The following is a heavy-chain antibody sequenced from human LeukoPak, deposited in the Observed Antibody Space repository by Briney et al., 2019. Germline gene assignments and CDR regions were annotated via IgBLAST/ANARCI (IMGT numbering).Heavy chain of an antibody. D-gene: IGHD3-22*01. CDR3: AKERGDYDSSGYYPIDGY. CDR2: ISGSGGST. Sequence: QPGGTLRLSCAASGFTFSSYGMSWVRQAPGKGLEWVSAISGSGGSTYYADSVKGRFTISRDNSKNTLYLQMNSLRAEDTAVYYCAKERGDYDSSGYYPIDGYWGQGTLVTVSS. CDR1: GFTFSSYG. V-gene: IGHV3-23*01. J-gene: IGHJ4*02.